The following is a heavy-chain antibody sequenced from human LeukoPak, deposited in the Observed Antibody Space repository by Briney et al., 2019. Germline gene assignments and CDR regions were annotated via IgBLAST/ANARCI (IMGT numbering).Heavy chain of an antibody. J-gene: IGHJ6*03. V-gene: IGHV4-61*05. Sequence: SETLSLTCTVSGVSISSSSYYWGWIRQPPGKGLEWIGRIYTSGSTNYNPSLKSRVTMSVDTSKNQFSLKLSYVTAADTAVYYCARVDVFGVVSSDYYYYYMDVWGKGTTVTVSS. CDR2: IYTSGST. CDR3: ARVDVFGVVSSDYYYYYMDV. CDR1: GVSISSSSYY. D-gene: IGHD3-3*01.